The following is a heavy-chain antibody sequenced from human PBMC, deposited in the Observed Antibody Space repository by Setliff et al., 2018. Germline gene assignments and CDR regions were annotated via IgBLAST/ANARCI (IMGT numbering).Heavy chain of an antibody. V-gene: IGHV4-59*01. J-gene: IGHJ6*02. CDR1: GGSISSYY. D-gene: IGHD3-3*01. CDR2: TYYSGST. CDR3: AREGYYNFWSGFMDV. Sequence: PSETLSLTCTVSGGSISSYYWNWIRQPPGKGLEWIGYTYYSGSTNYNPSLKSRVTISVDTSKNQFSLKLSSVTAADTAVYYCAREGYYNFWSGFMDVWGQGTTVTVSS.